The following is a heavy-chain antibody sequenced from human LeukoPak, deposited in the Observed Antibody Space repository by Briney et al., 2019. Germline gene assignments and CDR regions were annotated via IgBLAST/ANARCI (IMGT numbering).Heavy chain of an antibody. D-gene: IGHD2-15*01. Sequence: QTGRSLRLSCAASGFTFSSYGMHWVRQAPGKGLEWVAVISYDGSNKYYADSVKGRFTISRDNSKNTLYLQMNSLRAEDTAVYYCAKDIVVVVAAPDFDYWGQGTLVTVSS. CDR2: ISYDGSNK. J-gene: IGHJ4*02. CDR1: GFTFSSYG. CDR3: AKDIVVVVAAPDFDY. V-gene: IGHV3-30*18.